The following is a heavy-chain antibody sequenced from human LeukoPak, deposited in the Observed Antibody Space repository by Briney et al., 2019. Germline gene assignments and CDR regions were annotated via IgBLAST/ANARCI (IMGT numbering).Heavy chain of an antibody. CDR1: AYTFTSYG. CDR2: IIPILGIA. J-gene: IGHJ5*02. D-gene: IGHD2-15*01. V-gene: IGHV1-69*04. Sequence: SVKVSCKASAYTFTSYGIAWVRQAPGQGLEWMGRIIPILGIANYAQKFQGRVTITADKSTSTAYMELSSLRSEDTAVYYCARDLGYCSGGSCYNWFDPWGQGTLVTVSS. CDR3: ARDLGYCSGGSCYNWFDP.